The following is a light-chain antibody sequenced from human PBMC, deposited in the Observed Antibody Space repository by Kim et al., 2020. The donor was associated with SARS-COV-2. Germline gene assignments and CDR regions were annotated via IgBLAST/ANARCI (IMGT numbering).Light chain of an antibody. CDR1: KLGYKY. V-gene: IGLV3-1*01. J-gene: IGLJ2*01. CDR2: QDS. CDR3: QAWDSSTVV. Sequence: VSPGQTASITCSGDKLGYKYACWYQQKPGQSPVLVIYQDSKRPSGIPERFSGSNSGNTATLTISGTQAMDEADYYCQAWDSSTVVFGGGTKLTVL.